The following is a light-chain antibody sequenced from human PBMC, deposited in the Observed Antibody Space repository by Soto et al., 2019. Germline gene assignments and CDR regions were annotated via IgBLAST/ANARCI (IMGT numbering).Light chain of an antibody. CDR1: STDVGGYNS. Sequence: QSALTQPASMSGSPGQSITISCTGSSTDVGGYNSVSWYQQHPGKAPKLMIYDVPNRPSGVSDRFSGSKSGNTASLTISGLQAEDEADYYCCSYTNINTNVFGTGTKVTVL. CDR3: CSYTNINTNV. V-gene: IGLV2-14*03. J-gene: IGLJ1*01. CDR2: DVP.